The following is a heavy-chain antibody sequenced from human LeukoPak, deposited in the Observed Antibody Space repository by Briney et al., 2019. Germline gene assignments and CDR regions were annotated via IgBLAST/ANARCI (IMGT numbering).Heavy chain of an antibody. CDR2: IKQDGSEK. D-gene: IGHD3-22*01. V-gene: IGHV3-7*03. CDR1: GFIFSDYY. J-gene: IGHJ4*02. Sequence: GGSLRLSCAASGFIFSDYYIDWVRQAPGKGLEWVANIKQDGSEKYYVDSVKGRFTISRDNAKNSLYLQMNSLRAEDTAVYYCASWSSGYHDYWGQGTLVTVSS. CDR3: ASWSSGYHDY.